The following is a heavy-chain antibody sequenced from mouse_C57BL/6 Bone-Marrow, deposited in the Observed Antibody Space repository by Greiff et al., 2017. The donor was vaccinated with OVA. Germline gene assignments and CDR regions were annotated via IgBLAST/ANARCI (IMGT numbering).Heavy chain of an antibody. D-gene: IGHD2-4*01. V-gene: IGHV7-1*01. CDR2: SRNKANDYTT. Sequence: EVKLVESGGGLVQSGRSLRLSCATSGFTFSDFYMEWVRQAPGKGLEWIAASRNKANDYTTEYSASVKGRFIVSRDTSQSILYLQMNALRAEDTAIYYCARDDYDARGYAMDYWGQGTSVTVSS. CDR3: ARDDYDARGYAMDY. J-gene: IGHJ4*01. CDR1: GFTFSDFY.